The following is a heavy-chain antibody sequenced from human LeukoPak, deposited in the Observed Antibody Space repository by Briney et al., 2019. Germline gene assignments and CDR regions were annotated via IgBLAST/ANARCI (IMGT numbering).Heavy chain of an antibody. Sequence: GGSLRLSCAAYGFTFSSYSMNWVRHAPGKGLEWISSITSSSSYIYYADSVKGRFTISRDNAKNSLFLQMNNLSPDDTAVYFCARDPYSGNYGNYYYYYMDVWGKGTTVTISS. D-gene: IGHD1-26*01. V-gene: IGHV3-21*06. CDR2: ITSSSSYI. CDR1: GFTFSSYS. CDR3: ARDPYSGNYGNYYYYYMDV. J-gene: IGHJ6*03.